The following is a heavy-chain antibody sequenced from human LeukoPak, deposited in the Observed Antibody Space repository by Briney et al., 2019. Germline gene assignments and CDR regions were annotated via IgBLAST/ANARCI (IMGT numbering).Heavy chain of an antibody. CDR3: ASSDILTGYWKT. CDR1: GFTFSSYA. Sequence: GGSLRLSCAASGFTFSSYAMHWVRQAPGKGLEYVSAISSNGGSTYYANSVKGRFTISRDNSKNTLYLQMGSLRAEDMAVYYCASSDILTGYWKTWGQGTLVTVSS. V-gene: IGHV3-64*01. D-gene: IGHD3-9*01. J-gene: IGHJ5*02. CDR2: ISSNGGST.